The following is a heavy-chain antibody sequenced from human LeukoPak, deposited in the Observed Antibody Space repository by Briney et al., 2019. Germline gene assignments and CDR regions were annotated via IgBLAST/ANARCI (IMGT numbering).Heavy chain of an antibody. V-gene: IGHV3-15*01. CDR3: TRGAPQADVFDI. D-gene: IGHD1-26*01. CDR2: FKSKAAGGTT. J-gene: IGHJ3*02. CDR1: GFTFSVTW. Sequence: PGESLRLSCAASGFTFSVTWMSWVRQAPGRGPEWVGRFKSKAAGGTTDYAAPVAGRFTISRDDSKDMLYLQMNSLKTEDTAVYYCTRGAPQADVFDIWGQGTMVTVSS.